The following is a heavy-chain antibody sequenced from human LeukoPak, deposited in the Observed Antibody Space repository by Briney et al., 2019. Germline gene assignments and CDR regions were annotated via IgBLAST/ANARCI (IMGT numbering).Heavy chain of an antibody. Sequence: PGGSLRLSCAASGFTFSSYWMSWIRQPPGKGLEWIGEINHSGSTNYNPSLKSRVTISVDTSKNQFSLKLSSVTAADTAVYYCARRLRFGINSVDYWGQGTLVTVSS. V-gene: IGHV4-34*01. D-gene: IGHD3-10*01. CDR1: GFTFSSYW. J-gene: IGHJ4*02. CDR2: INHSGST. CDR3: ARRLRFGINSVDY.